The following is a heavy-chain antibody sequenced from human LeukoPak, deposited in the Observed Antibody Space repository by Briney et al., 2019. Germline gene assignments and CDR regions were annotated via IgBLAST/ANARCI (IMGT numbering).Heavy chain of an antibody. J-gene: IGHJ4*02. D-gene: IGHD6-19*01. CDR1: GFTFSSYE. CDR2: ISSSGSTI. CDR3: ARGRVGSSGWYRSDY. V-gene: IGHV3-48*03. Sequence: GGSLRLSCAASGFTFSSYEMNWVRQAPGKGLEWVSYISSSGSTIYYADSVKGRFTISRDSAKNSLYLQMNSLRAEDTAVYYCARGRVGSSGWYRSDYWGQGTLVTVSS.